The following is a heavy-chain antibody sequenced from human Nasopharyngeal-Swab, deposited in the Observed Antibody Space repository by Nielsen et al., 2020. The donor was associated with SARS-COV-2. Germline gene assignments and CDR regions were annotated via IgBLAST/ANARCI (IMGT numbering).Heavy chain of an antibody. V-gene: IGHV4-59*01. D-gene: IGHD6-25*01. CDR2: IYYSGST. J-gene: IGHJ5*02. CDR1: GGSISSYY. Sequence: SETLSLTCAVYGGSISSYYWSWIRQPPGKGLEWIGYIYYSGSTNYNPSLKSRVTISVDTSKNQFSLKLSSVTAADTAVYYCARERVTGAATENWFDPWGQGTLVTVSS. CDR3: ARERVTGAATENWFDP.